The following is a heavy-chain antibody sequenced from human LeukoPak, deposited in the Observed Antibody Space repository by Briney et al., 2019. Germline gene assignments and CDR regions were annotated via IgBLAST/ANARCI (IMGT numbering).Heavy chain of an antibody. CDR1: GYTFTGYY. D-gene: IGHD2-15*01. Sequence: ASVKVSCKASGYTFTGYYMHWVRQAPGQGLEWMGWINPNSGDTNYAQKFQGRVTMTRDTSISTAYMELSRLRSDDTAVYYCAGGTCSGGSCYDYYYGMDVWGQGTTVTVSS. CDR2: INPNSGDT. V-gene: IGHV1-2*02. J-gene: IGHJ6*02. CDR3: AGGTCSGGSCYDYYYGMDV.